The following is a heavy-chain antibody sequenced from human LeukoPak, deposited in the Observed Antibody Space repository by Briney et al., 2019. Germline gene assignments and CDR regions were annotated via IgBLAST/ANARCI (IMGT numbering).Heavy chain of an antibody. CDR1: GSTFSSYD. J-gene: IGHJ4*02. CDR3: ARKLTGTTYFDC. CDR2: IHSSGGTI. D-gene: IGHD1-1*01. Sequence: PGGSLRLSCAASGSTFSSYDMNWVRQAPGKGLEWVSYIHSSGGTIYYADSVKGRFTISRDSAKNSVYLRMNSLRAEDTALYYCARKLTGTTYFDCWGQGTLVTVSS. V-gene: IGHV3-48*03.